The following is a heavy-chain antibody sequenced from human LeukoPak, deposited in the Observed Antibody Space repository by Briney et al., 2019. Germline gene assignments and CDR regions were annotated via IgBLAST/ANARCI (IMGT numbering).Heavy chain of an antibody. V-gene: IGHV3-48*03. Sequence: GGSLRLSCAASGFTFSSYEMNWVRQAPGKGLEWVSYISSSGSTIYYADSVKGRFTISRDNAKDSLYLQMNSLRAEDTAVYYCARTYYDFWSGYYPWGQGTLVTVSS. J-gene: IGHJ5*02. CDR2: ISSSGSTI. CDR3: ARTYYDFWSGYYP. CDR1: GFTFSSYE. D-gene: IGHD3-3*01.